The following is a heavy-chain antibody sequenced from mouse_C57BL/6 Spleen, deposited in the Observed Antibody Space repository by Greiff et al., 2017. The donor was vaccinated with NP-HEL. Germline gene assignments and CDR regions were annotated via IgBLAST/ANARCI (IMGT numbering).Heavy chain of an antibody. CDR3: ALYYSNSGYAMDY. CDR2: IRNKANGYTT. J-gene: IGHJ4*01. D-gene: IGHD2-5*01. CDR1: GFTFTDYY. V-gene: IGHV7-3*01. Sequence: EVKLMESGGGLVQPGGSLSLSCAASGFTFTDYYMSWVRQPPGKALEWLGFIRNKANGYTTEYSASVKGRFTISRDNSQSILYLQMNALRAEDSATYYCALYYSNSGYAMDYWGQGTSVTVSS.